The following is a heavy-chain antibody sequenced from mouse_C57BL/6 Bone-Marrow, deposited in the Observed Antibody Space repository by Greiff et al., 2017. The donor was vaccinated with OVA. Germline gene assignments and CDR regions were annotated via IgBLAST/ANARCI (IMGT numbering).Heavy chain of an antibody. D-gene: IGHD4-1*01. CDR2: FHPYNDDT. Sequence: VKVVESGAELVKPGASVKMSCKASGYTFTTYPIEWMKQNHGKSLEWIGNFHPYNDDTKYNEKFKGKATLTVEKSSSTVYLELSRLTSDDSAVYYCARSGTGYYFDYWGQGTTLTVSS. CDR3: ARSGTGYYFDY. J-gene: IGHJ2*01. CDR1: GYTFTTYP. V-gene: IGHV1-47*01.